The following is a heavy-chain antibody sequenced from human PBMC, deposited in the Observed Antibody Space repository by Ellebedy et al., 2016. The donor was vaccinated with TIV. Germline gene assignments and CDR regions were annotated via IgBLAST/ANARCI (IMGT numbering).Heavy chain of an antibody. CDR3: ARREDTSGYGGGFDY. CDR2: IWYDGSNK. D-gene: IGHD3-22*01. J-gene: IGHJ4*02. CDR1: GFTFSDFG. Sequence: GESLKISCVASGFTFSDFGMHWVRQAPGKGLEWVAVIWYDGSNKYYADSVRGRFTISRDNSKNTVHLQMNSLRVEDTAVYYCARREDTSGYGGGFDYWGQGTLVTVSS. V-gene: IGHV3-33*01.